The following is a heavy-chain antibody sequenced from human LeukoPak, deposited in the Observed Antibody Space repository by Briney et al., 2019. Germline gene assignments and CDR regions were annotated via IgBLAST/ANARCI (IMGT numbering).Heavy chain of an antibody. V-gene: IGHV3-74*01. Sequence: GGSLRLPCAASGFTFRSYWMHWVRQAPGKGLVWVSRINTDGSSTSYADSVKGRLTISRDNAKNTLYLQMNSVRAEDTAVYYCARDNAVPLDYWGQGTLVTVSS. D-gene: IGHD6-19*01. CDR3: ARDNAVPLDY. J-gene: IGHJ4*02. CDR1: GFTFRSYW. CDR2: INTDGSST.